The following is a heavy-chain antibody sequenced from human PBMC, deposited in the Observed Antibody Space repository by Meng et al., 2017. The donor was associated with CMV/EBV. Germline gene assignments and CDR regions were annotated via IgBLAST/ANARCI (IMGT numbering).Heavy chain of an antibody. V-gene: IGHV4-59*01. CDR2: IYYSGST. Sequence: QGLLQWSGPGLVKPSETLSLTCTVSGGSISSYYWSWIRQPPGKGLEWIGYIYYSGSTNYNPSLKSRVTISVDTSKNQFSLKLSSVTAADTAVYYCARGYYDFWSGYYGVGYFDYWGQGTLVTVSS. D-gene: IGHD3-3*01. J-gene: IGHJ4*02. CDR3: ARGYYDFWSGYYGVGYFDY. CDR1: GGSISSYY.